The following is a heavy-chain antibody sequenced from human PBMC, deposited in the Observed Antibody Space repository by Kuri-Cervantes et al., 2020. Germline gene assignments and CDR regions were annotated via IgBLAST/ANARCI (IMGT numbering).Heavy chain of an antibody. J-gene: IGHJ6*02. CDR1: GYTFTGYY. CDR2: INPNSGGT. V-gene: IGHV1-2*02. Sequence: ASVKVSCKASGYTFTGYYAHWVRQAPGQGLEWMGWINPNSGGTNYAQKFQGRVTMTRDTSISTAYMELSRLRSDDTAVYYCARDVPYYDFWSGWEPSYYYYGMDVRGQGTTVTVSS. CDR3: ARDVPYYDFWSGWEPSYYYYGMDV. D-gene: IGHD3-3*01.